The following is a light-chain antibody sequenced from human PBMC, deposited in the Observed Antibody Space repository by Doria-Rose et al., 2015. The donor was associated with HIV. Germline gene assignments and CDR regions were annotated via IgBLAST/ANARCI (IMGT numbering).Light chain of an antibody. CDR3: QQGSSIPRIT. CDR1: SSVSY. V-gene: IGKV3-11*01. CDR2: DTS. Sequence: DIVLTQSPAIMSASPGEKVTMTCSASSSVSYMHWYQQKSGTSPKRWIYDTSKLASGVPARFSGSGSGTSYSLTIGTMEAEDIATYYCQQGSSIPRITFGAGTKLELK. J-gene: IGKJ4*02.